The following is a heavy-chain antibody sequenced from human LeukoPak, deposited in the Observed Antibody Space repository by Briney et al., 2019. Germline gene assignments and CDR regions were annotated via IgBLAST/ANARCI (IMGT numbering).Heavy chain of an antibody. CDR1: GFTFSSYP. Sequence: GGSLRLSCGASGFTFSSYPMNWVRQAPGKGLEWVSSISTSNSYIYYADSVKGRFTISGDNSKNTLYLQMNSLRAEDTAVYYCAKDGLYYYYYMDVWGKGTTVTVSS. D-gene: IGHD3/OR15-3a*01. J-gene: IGHJ6*03. CDR2: ISTSNSYI. CDR3: AKDGLYYYYYMDV. V-gene: IGHV3-21*01.